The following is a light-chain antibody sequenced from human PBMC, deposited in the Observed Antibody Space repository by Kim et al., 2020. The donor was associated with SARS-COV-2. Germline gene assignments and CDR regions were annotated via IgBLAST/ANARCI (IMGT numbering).Light chain of an antibody. CDR2: DNN. CDR1: TSNIGSNY. Sequence: QSVLTKTPAVSAAPGQKVTISCSGSTSNIGSNYVSWYQQLPGTAPKLLIYDNNKRPSGIPDRFSGSKSGTSATLGITGLQTGDEAVYYCGTWDSSLSVGVFGCWTKVTVL. CDR3: GTWDSSLSVGV. J-gene: IGLJ6*01. V-gene: IGLV1-51*01.